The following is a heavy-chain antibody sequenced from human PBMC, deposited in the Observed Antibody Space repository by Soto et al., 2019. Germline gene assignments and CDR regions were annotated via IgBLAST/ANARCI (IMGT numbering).Heavy chain of an antibody. D-gene: IGHD3-22*01. CDR3: AKREYYDSSGYYPY. V-gene: IGHV3-23*01. J-gene: IGHJ4*02. CDR2: ISGSGGST. CDR1: GFTFSNYA. Sequence: GGSLRLSCAASGFTFSNYAMSWVRQAPGKGLEWVSTISGSGGSTYYADSVKGRFTISRDNSKNTLYLQMNSLRAEDTAVYYCAKREYYDSSGYYPYWGQGALVTVSS.